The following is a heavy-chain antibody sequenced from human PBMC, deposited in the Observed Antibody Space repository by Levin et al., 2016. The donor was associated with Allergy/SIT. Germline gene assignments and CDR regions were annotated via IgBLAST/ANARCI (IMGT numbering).Heavy chain of an antibody. J-gene: IGHJ3*02. V-gene: IGHV4-59*08. D-gene: IGHD3-16*01. CDR2: IYYSHSS. CDR3: ARQRTATIEFGFDI. CDR1: GGSTSGSS. Sequence: SETLSLTCNVSGGSTSGSSWSWIRQSPGKGLEWLGHIYYSHSSRYNPALKSRVSISLDRMAEQVSLNLTSVTAADTAVYYCARQRTATIEFGFDIWGQGTLVTVSS.